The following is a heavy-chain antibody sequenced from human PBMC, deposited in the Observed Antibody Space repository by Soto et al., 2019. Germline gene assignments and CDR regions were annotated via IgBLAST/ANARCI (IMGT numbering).Heavy chain of an antibody. Sequence: QVQLQESGPGLVKPSQTVSLTCTVSGGSISSGNDYWSWIRQPPGKGLEWIGYIHYGGNTNYNPSLNSRLTMSLDTSKNQFSLKLSSVTAADTAVYYCARDQGYHYDSWGQGILVTVSS. J-gene: IGHJ5*01. CDR1: GGSISSGNDY. D-gene: IGHD2-15*01. CDR2: IHYGGNT. V-gene: IGHV4-30-4*08. CDR3: ARDQGYHYDS.